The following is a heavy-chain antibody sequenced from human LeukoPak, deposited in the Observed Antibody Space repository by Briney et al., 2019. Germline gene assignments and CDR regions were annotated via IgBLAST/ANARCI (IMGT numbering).Heavy chain of an antibody. V-gene: IGHV3-7*01. CDR3: ARDLGWLQSDY. J-gene: IGHJ4*02. D-gene: IGHD5-24*01. CDR1: GFSFSDHW. CDR2: IKKDGSEQ. Sequence: GGSLRLSCVASGFSFSDHWMNWFRQAPGKGLEWVATIKKDGSEQYYVDSMKGRLTISRDNAKNSVYLQIHNLGAEDTAVYYCARDLGWLQSDYWGQGTLVTVSS.